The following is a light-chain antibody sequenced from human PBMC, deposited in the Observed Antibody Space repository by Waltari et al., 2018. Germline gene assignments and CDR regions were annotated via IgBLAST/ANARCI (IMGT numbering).Light chain of an antibody. CDR1: ILGNKY. CDR2: KDT. V-gene: IGLV3-1*01. Sequence: SYELTQPPSGSVSPGQTASITCSGDILGNKYASWYQQKPGQSPLLVIYKDTNRPSGIPERFSGSKSGNAATLTISGTQAMDEADYYCQALGTGAWVFGGGTKLTVL. J-gene: IGLJ3*02. CDR3: QALGTGAWV.